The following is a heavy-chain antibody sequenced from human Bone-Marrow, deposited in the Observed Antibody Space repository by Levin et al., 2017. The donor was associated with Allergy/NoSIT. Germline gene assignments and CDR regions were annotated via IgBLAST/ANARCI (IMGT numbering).Heavy chain of an antibody. CDR2: ISGSGGST. V-gene: IGHV3-23*01. CDR1: GFTFSSYA. J-gene: IGHJ4*02. CDR3: AKDTSGSTTRYFDY. D-gene: IGHD5/OR15-5a*01. Sequence: GGSLRLSCAASGFTFSSYAMNWVRQAPGKGLEWVSAISGSGGSTYYADSVKGRFTISRDNSKNTLYLQMNSLGAEDTAVYYCAKDTSGSTTRYFDYWGQGTLVTVSS.